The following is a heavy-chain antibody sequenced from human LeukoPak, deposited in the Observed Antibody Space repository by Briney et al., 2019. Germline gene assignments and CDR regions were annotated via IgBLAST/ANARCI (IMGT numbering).Heavy chain of an antibody. J-gene: IGHJ4*02. CDR2: INSDGSST. Sequence: GGSLRLSCAASGFTFSSYWMHWVRQAPGKGLVWVSRINSDGSSTSYADSVKGRFTISRDNAKNTLYLQMNSLRAEDTAVYYCASLEFGILTGYADYWGQGTLVTVSS. CDR3: ASLEFGILTGYADY. D-gene: IGHD3-9*01. V-gene: IGHV3-74*01. CDR1: GFTFSSYW.